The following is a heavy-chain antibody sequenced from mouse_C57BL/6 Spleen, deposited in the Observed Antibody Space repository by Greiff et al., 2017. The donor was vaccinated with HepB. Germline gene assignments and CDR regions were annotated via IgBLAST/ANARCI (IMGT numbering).Heavy chain of an antibody. J-gene: IGHJ1*03. Sequence: EVQLVESGGGLVKPGGSLKLSCAASGFTFSSYAMSWVRQTPEKRLEWVATISDGGSYTYYPDNVKGRFTISRDNAKNNLYRQMSHLKSEDTAMYYCARAMTTVGWYVDVWGTGTTVTVSS. D-gene: IGHD1-1*01. CDR2: ISDGGSYT. V-gene: IGHV5-4*01. CDR1: GFTFSSYA. CDR3: ARAMTTVGWYVDV.